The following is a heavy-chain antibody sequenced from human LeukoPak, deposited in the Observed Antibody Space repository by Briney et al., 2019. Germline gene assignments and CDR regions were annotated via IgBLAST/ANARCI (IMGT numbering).Heavy chain of an antibody. CDR3: ARRGDGYNLNFDY. V-gene: IGHV5-51*01. CDR2: IYPGDSVT. J-gene: IGHJ4*02. D-gene: IGHD5-24*01. Sequence: GESLQISCRGSGYSFNTYWIGWVRQMPGKGLEWMGIIYPGDSVTRYSPSFQGRVTISADKSISTAYLQWSSLKASDTAMYYCARRGDGYNLNFDYGGQGTLVTVSS. CDR1: GYSFNTYW.